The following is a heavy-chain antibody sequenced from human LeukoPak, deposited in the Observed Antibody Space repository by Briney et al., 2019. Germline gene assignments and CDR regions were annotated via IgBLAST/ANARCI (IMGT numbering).Heavy chain of an antibody. CDR3: ACTMVRGVITRPGDYYYYYMDV. V-gene: IGHV1-24*01. CDR1: GYTLTELS. J-gene: IGHJ6*03. CDR2: FDPEDGET. D-gene: IGHD3-10*01. Sequence: GASVKVSCKVSGYTLTELSMHWVRQAPGKGLEWMGGFDPEDGETIYAQKFQGRVTMTEDTSTDTAYMELSSLRSEDTAVYYCACTMVRGVITRPGDYYYYYMDVWGKGTTVTVSS.